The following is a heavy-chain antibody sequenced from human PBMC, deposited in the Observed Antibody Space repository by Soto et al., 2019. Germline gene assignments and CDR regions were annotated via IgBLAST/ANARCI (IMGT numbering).Heavy chain of an antibody. D-gene: IGHD2-15*01. Sequence: ASVKVSCKASGYPFTAYSMHWVRLAPGQGLEWMGVVNPSGGSTKYAQNFHGRVTMTRDTSTTTIYMELSSLRSDDTAIYYCAREENCSGGTCYSEYFHRWGQGTLVTVSS. J-gene: IGHJ1*01. CDR1: GYPFTAYS. V-gene: IGHV1-46*01. CDR3: AREENCSGGTCYSEYFHR. CDR2: VNPSGGST.